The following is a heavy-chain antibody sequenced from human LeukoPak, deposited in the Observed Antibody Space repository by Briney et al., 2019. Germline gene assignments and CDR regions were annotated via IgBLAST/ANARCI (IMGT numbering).Heavy chain of an antibody. J-gene: IGHJ4*02. CDR1: GFTFSSYA. V-gene: IGHV3-30-3*01. D-gene: IGHD6-19*01. CDR2: ISYDGSNK. Sequence: GGSLRLSCAASGFTFSSYAMHWVRQAPGKGLEWVAVISYDGSNKYYADSVKGRFTISRDNSKNTLYLQMNSLRAEDTAVYYCARDQSSGWYEGWGDFDYWGQGTLVTVSS. CDR3: ARDQSSGWYEGWGDFDY.